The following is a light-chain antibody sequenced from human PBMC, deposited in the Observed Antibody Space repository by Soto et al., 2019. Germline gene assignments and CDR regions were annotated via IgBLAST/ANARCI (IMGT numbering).Light chain of an antibody. V-gene: IGLV2-14*03. CDR1: SSDVGGYNY. Sequence: QSALTHPASVSGSPGQSITISCTGTSSDVGGYNYVSWYQQHPGEAPKVIIYDVSNRPSGVSNRFSGSKSGNTASLTISGLQAGDEADYFCSSYTSSSTWVFGGGTKLTVL. J-gene: IGLJ3*02. CDR3: SSYTSSSTWV. CDR2: DVS.